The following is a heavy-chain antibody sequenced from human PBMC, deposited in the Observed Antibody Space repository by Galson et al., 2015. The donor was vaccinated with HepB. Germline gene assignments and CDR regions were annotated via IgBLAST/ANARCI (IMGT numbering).Heavy chain of an antibody. J-gene: IGHJ4*02. V-gene: IGHV3-30*18. CDR2: ISYDGSNK. CDR1: GFTFSSYG. CDR3: AKDRLENVLRFLLAAY. Sequence: SLRLSCAASGFTFSSYGMHWVRQAPGKGLEWVAVISYDGSNKYYADSVKGRFTISKDNSKNTLYLQMSSLRAEDTAVYYCAKDRLENVLRFLLAAYWGQGALVPVSS. D-gene: IGHD3-3*01.